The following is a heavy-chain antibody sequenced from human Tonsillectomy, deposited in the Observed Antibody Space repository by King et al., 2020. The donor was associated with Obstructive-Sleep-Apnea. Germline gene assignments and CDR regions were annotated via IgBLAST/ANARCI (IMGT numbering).Heavy chain of an antibody. Sequence: DVQLVESGGGLVKPGGSLRLSCAASGFTFSSYSMNWVRQAPGKGLEWVSSISSSSSYIYYADSVKGRFTISRDDAKNSLFLQMNSLRAEDTAVYYCARATGRQWELLPFDYWGQGTLVTVSS. J-gene: IGHJ4*02. CDR1: GFTFSSYS. D-gene: IGHD1-26*01. V-gene: IGHV3-21*01. CDR2: ISSSSSYI. CDR3: ARATGRQWELLPFDY.